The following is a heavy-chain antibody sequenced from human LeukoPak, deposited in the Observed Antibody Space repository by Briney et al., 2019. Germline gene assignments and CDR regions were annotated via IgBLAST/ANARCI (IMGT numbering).Heavy chain of an antibody. Sequence: SVKVSCKLSGYTFTSYGISWERHAPEQGLGWMGWISTYNGNTNYAQKLQGRVTMTTDTSTSTAYMKLSSLRSEDTAVYYCAREFYDILTGYYHRFDYWGQGTLVTVSS. V-gene: IGHV1-18*01. CDR2: ISTYNGNT. CDR1: GYTFTSYG. D-gene: IGHD3-9*01. CDR3: AREFYDILTGYYHRFDY. J-gene: IGHJ4*02.